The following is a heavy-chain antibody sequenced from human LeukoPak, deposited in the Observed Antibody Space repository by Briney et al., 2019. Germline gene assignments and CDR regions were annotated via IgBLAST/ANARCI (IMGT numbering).Heavy chain of an antibody. J-gene: IGHJ4*02. CDR3: ARDFIAARRASSGRYFDY. D-gene: IGHD6-6*01. V-gene: IGHV1-2*02. Sequence: ASVKVSCKASGYTLTGYYMHWVRQAPGQGLEWMGWINPNSGGTNYAQKFQGRVTMTRDTSISTAYMELSRLRSDDTAVYYCARDFIAARRASSGRYFDYWGQGTLVTVSS. CDR2: INPNSGGT. CDR1: GYTLTGYY.